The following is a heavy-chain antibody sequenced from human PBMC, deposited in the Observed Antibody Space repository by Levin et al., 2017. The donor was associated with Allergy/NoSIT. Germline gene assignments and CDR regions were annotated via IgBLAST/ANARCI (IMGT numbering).Heavy chain of an antibody. CDR3: ARVGWAVAGSYYYFYMDV. V-gene: IGHV3-30*03. CDR2: ISDDGSSQ. CDR1: GFTFSRYG. J-gene: IGHJ6*03. Sequence: PGGSLRLSCGASGFTFSRYGMHWVRQAPGKGLEWVAVISDDGSSQYYADSVKGRFTISRDTSKNTLYLQMTSLRPEDTAVYYCARVGWAVAGSYYYFYMDVWGNGTTVSVSS. D-gene: IGHD6-19*01.